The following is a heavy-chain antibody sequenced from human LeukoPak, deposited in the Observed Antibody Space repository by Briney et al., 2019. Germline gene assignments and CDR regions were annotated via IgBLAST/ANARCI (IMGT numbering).Heavy chain of an antibody. Sequence: ASVKVSCKASGYTFTGYCLHWVRQAPGQGLEWMGRVNPKSGDTLYAQKFQGRVAMTRDTSISTVYMELSGLRSDDTAVYYCARDPAVTGYWGQGTLVTVSS. CDR1: GYTFTGYC. CDR2: VNPKSGDT. V-gene: IGHV1-2*06. J-gene: IGHJ4*02. CDR3: ARDPAVTGY. D-gene: IGHD4-17*01.